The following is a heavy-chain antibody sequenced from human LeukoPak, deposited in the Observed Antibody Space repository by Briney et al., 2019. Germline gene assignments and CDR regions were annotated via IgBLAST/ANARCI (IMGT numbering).Heavy chain of an antibody. D-gene: IGHD3-9*01. J-gene: IGHJ4*02. CDR1: GGTFSSYA. Sequence: GASVKVSCKASGGTFSSYAITWVRQAPGQGLEWMGWISAYNGNTNYAQKLQGRVTMTTDTSTSTAYMELRSLRSDDTAVYYCARSLLNYDILTGGYWGQGTLVTVSS. CDR3: ARSLLNYDILTGGY. CDR2: ISAYNGNT. V-gene: IGHV1-18*01.